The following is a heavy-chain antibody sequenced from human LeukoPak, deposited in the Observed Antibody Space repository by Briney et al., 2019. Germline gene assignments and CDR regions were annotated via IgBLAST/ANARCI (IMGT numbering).Heavy chain of an antibody. CDR3: ARDRCSGGSCYSWDY. CDR2: IYHSGST. J-gene: IGHJ4*02. CDR1: GYSISSGYY. V-gene: IGHV4-38-2*02. D-gene: IGHD2-15*01. Sequence: SETLSLTCSVSGYSISSGYYWGWIRQPPGKGLEWIGNIYHSGSTYYNPSLKSRITISVDTSKNQFSLKLSSVTAADTAVYYCARDRCSGGSCYSWDYWGQGTLVTVSS.